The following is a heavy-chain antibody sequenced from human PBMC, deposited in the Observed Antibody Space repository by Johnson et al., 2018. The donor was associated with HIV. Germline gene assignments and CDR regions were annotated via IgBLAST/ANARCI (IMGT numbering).Heavy chain of an antibody. D-gene: IGHD3-10*01. J-gene: IGHJ3*02. Sequence: VQLVESGGGVVRPGGSLRLSCAASGFTFDDYAMHWVRQAPGKGLEWVSGISWNSGSIGYADSVKGRFTISRDNSKNTLYLQMNSLRAGDSAVYYCARVGGSWMLDAFDIWGQGTMVTVSS. CDR1: GFTFDDYA. V-gene: IGHV3-9*01. CDR3: ARVGGSWMLDAFDI. CDR2: ISWNSGSI.